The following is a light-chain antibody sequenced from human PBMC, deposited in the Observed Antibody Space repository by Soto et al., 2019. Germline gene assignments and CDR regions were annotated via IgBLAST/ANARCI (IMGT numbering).Light chain of an antibody. Sequence: EIVMTQSPATLSVSPGERATLSCRASQSVSSNLAWYQQKPGQAPRLLIYGASTRATGIPARFSGSGSGTVFPLTLSRLQSEDFGIYFCPQYNNWPPDRTFGQGTKVEIK. J-gene: IGKJ1*01. CDR2: GAS. CDR1: QSVSSN. V-gene: IGKV3-15*01. CDR3: PQYNNWPPDRT.